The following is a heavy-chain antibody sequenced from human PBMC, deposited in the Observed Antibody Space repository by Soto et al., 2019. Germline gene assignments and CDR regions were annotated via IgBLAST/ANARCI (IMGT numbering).Heavy chain of an antibody. CDR2: FNHGGST. D-gene: IGHD3-10*01. CDR3: ARSACSFGDCSYLDA. Sequence: SETLSLTCAVNGGSFSGFYWSWIRQPPGKGLEWIGDFNHGGSTSYNPSLKSRVAISTDTSKSQVSLTLTSVTAADTAIYYCARSACSFGDCSYLDAWGQGTQVTVSS. J-gene: IGHJ5*02. CDR1: GGSFSGFY. V-gene: IGHV4-34*01.